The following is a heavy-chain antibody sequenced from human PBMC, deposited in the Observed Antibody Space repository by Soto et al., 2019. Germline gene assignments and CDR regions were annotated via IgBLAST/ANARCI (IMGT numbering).Heavy chain of an antibody. J-gene: IGHJ4*02. V-gene: IGHV1-46*01. CDR1: GYTFTNYY. D-gene: IGHD7-27*01. CDR3: ARDMGTGGCSDY. Sequence: AASVKVSCKASGYTFTNYYMHWVRQAPGQGLEWMGIINPSGSSTDYAQKFQDRVTMTRDTSTSTVYMELSSLTSEDTAVYYCARDMGTGGCSDYWGQGTLVTVSS. CDR2: INPSGSST.